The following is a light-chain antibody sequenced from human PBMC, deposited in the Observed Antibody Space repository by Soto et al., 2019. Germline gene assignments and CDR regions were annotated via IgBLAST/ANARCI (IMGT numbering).Light chain of an antibody. CDR2: GAS. J-gene: IGKJ4*01. CDR3: QQYSNWPPLT. CDR1: QSVSSN. V-gene: IGKV3-15*01. Sequence: EIVMTQSPATLSVSPGERATLSCRASQSVSSNLAWYQQKPGQAPRLLIYGASTRATGIPARFSGSGSGTEFTLTISSLQSEDCAVYYCQQYSNWPPLTFGGGTKVEIK.